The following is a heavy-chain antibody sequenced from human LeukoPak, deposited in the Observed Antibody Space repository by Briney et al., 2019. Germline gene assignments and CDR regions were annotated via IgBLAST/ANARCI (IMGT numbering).Heavy chain of an antibody. CDR3: ARDRLFGGYYFDY. D-gene: IGHD3-22*01. Sequence: GGSLRLSCAASGFTFSSYSMNWVRQAPGKGLEWVSSISSSSSYIYYADSVKGRFTISRDNAKNSLYLQMNSLRAEDTAVYYCARDRLFGGYYFDYWGQGTLVTVSS. J-gene: IGHJ4*02. CDR2: ISSSSSYI. V-gene: IGHV3-21*01. CDR1: GFTFSSYS.